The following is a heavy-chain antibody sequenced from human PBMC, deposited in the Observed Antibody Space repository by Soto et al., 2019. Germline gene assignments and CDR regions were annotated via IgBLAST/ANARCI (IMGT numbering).Heavy chain of an antibody. J-gene: IGHJ4*02. D-gene: IGHD2-15*01. Sequence: GGSLRLSCEASGFTFSKFAMHWVRQPTGKGLEWVSTIDISGDTYYAVSVKGRFTISRDNAKNSLSLQMNSLRAGDTALYFCARGQEVGAHFFDSWGQGTQVTVSS. CDR2: IDISGDT. CDR1: GFTFSKFA. V-gene: IGHV3-13*04. CDR3: ARGQEVGAHFFDS.